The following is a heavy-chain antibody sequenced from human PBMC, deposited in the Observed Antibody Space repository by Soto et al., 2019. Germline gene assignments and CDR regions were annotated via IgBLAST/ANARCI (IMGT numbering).Heavy chain of an antibody. D-gene: IGHD7-27*01. CDR2: INHSGST. J-gene: IGHJ4*02. CDR3: ARGWGTIFDY. CDR1: GGSFSGYY. Sequence: QVQLQQWGAGLLKPSETLSLTCAVYGGSFSGYYWNWIRQPPGKGLEWIGEINHSGSTNYNPSLKSRVTISVDTPKNQFSLKLSSETAADTAVYYCARGWGTIFDYWGQGTLVTVSS. V-gene: IGHV4-34*01.